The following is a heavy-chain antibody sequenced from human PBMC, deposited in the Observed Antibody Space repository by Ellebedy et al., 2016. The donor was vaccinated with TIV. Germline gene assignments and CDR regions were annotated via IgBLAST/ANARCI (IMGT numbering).Heavy chain of an antibody. D-gene: IGHD2-8*02. CDR2: INAGNGNT. J-gene: IGHJ2*01. V-gene: IGHV1-3*01. Sequence: AASVKVSCKASGYTFTSYAMHWVRQAPGQRLEWMGWINAGNGNTKYSQKFQGRVTITRDTSASTAYMELSSLRSDDTAVYYCARVWSPIGYFELWGRGTLVTVSS. CDR1: GYTFTSYA. CDR3: ARVWSPIGYFEL.